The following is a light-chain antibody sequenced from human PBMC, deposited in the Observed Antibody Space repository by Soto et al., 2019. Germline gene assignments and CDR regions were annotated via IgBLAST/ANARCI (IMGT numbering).Light chain of an antibody. CDR1: QSVSSY. CDR3: QQRSNWLWT. J-gene: IGKJ1*01. V-gene: IGKV3-11*01. Sequence: EIVLTQSPATLPLSPGERATLSCRASQSVSSYLAWYQQKPGQAPRLLIYDASNRATDIPARFSGSGSGTDFPLTSSRLEPEDFAVYYCQQRSNWLWTFGQGTKVEIK. CDR2: DAS.